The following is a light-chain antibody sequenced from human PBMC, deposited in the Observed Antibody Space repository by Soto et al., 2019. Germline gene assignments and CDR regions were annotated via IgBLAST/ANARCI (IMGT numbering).Light chain of an antibody. Sequence: EIVLTQSPGTLSLSPEEKATLSCRASQSVSSSYLAWYQQKPGQAPRLLIYGASSRATGIPDRFSGSGSGTDFTLTISRLEPEDFAVYYCQQYGSSPATFGQGTKVDIK. CDR1: QSVSSSY. CDR3: QQYGSSPAT. V-gene: IGKV3-20*01. CDR2: GAS. J-gene: IGKJ1*01.